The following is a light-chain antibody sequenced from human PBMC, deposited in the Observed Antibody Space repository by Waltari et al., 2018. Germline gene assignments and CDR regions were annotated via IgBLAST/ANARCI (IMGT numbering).Light chain of an antibody. V-gene: IGKV3-15*01. J-gene: IGKJ1*01. CDR2: DAS. Sequence: EIVMTQSPATLSVSPGERATLSCRASQRVSSNLAWYQPKPGQPLRLLIFDASRRATGIPARFSGSGSGTEFTLTISSLQSEDFAVYYCQQYYSTPPTFGQGTKVEIK. CDR3: QQYYSTPPT. CDR1: QRVSSN.